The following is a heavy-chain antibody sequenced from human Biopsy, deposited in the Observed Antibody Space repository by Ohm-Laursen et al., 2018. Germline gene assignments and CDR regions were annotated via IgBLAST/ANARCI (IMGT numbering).Heavy chain of an antibody. CDR1: GYKFTSYG. V-gene: IGHV1-18*01. CDR3: ARDYQSKIMTIHYYYYGMDV. D-gene: IGHD2-2*01. Sequence: ASVKVSCKVSGYKFTSYGMSWVRQAPGQGFEWMGGISGFNGKTNYAQKVQGRVTMTTDTSTSTAYMELRSLRSEDTAVYYFARDYQSKIMTIHYYYYGMDVWGLGTTVTISS. J-gene: IGHJ6*02. CDR2: ISGFNGKT.